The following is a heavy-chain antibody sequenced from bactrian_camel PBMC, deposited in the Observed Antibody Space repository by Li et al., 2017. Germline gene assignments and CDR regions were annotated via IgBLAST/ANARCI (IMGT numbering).Heavy chain of an antibody. Sequence: VQLVESGGGSVQAGGSLTLSCNYTRNMNVMAWFRQAPGKEREGVAAVFPGAGVTYYADSVKGRSTISRDDAENTLFLRLDSLKTEDTATYYCARGFISNLQELPERPYYGQGTQVTVS. CDR3: ARGFISNLQELPERPY. J-gene: IGHJ4*01. D-gene: IGHD5*01. CDR1: RNMNV. V-gene: IGHV3S54*01. CDR2: VFPGAGVT.